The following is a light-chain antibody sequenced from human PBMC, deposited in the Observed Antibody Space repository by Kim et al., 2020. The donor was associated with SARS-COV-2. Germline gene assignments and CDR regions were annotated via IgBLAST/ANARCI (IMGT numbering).Light chain of an antibody. CDR2: LNSDGSH. J-gene: IGLJ3*02. Sequence: ASVKLTCTLSSGHSSNPIAWHQQQAEKGPRYLMTLNSDGSHSKGDGIPDRFSGSSSGAERYLTISGLQSDDEADYYCQTRGTGIWVFGGGTQLTVL. CDR1: SGHSSNP. CDR3: QTRGTGIWV. V-gene: IGLV4-69*01.